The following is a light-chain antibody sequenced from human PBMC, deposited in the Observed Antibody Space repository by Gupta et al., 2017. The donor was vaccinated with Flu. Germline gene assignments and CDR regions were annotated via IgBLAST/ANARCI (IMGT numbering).Light chain of an antibody. V-gene: IGLV3-21*02. J-gene: IGLJ3*02. Sequence: SYVLTQTPSVSVAPGQTAKITCGGNNIGSKSVHWYQQKPGQAPVVVVYDDSDRPSGIPERFSGSNSGNTATLTISRVEAGDEADYYCQVCDSSSDRWVFGGRTKLTVL. CDR2: DDS. CDR1: NIGSKS. CDR3: QVCDSSSDRWV.